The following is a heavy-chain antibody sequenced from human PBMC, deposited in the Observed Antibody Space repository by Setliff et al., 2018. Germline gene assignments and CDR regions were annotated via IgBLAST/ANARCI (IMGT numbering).Heavy chain of an antibody. CDR3: ARRATYYNFWSGYYDY. CDR1: GGSISSSSYY. D-gene: IGHD3-3*01. J-gene: IGHJ4*02. CDR2: IYYSGST. V-gene: IGHV4-39*07. Sequence: SETLSLTCTVSGGSISSSSYYWGWIRQPPGKGLEWIGSIYYSGSTYYNPSLKSRVTISVDTSKDQFSLKLSSVTAADTAVYYCARRATYYNFWSGYYDYWGQGTLVTVSS.